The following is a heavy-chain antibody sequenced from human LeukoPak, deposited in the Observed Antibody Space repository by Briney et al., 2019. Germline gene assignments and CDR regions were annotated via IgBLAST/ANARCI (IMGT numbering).Heavy chain of an antibody. D-gene: IGHD3-10*01. CDR2: ISSSGSTI. CDR1: GFTFSSYE. J-gene: IGHJ4*02. Sequence: GGSLRLSCAASGFTFSSYEMNWVRQAPGKGLEWVSYISSSGSTIYYVDSVKGRFTISRDNAKNSLYLQMNSLRAEDTAVYYCARDRPLLWFGELWPHFDYWGQGTLVTVSS. V-gene: IGHV3-48*03. CDR3: ARDRPLLWFGELWPHFDY.